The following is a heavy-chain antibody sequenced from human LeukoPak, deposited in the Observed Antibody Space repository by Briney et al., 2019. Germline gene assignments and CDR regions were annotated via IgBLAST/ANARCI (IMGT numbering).Heavy chain of an antibody. D-gene: IGHD1/OR15-1a*01. CDR3: TRGMRTTNYYYMDV. Sequence: GESLRLSCAASGFTFGSFWMHWVCQAPGKGLVWVSRINTDESSTIYADSVRGRFTISRDNAKNTLYLQMNSLRADDTAVYYCTRGMRTTNYYYMDVWGKGTTITVSS. CDR2: INTDESST. CDR1: GFTFGSFW. J-gene: IGHJ6*03. V-gene: IGHV3-74*01.